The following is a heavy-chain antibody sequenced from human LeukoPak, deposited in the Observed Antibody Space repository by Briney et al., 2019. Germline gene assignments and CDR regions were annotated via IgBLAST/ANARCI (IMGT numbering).Heavy chain of an antibody. V-gene: IGHV1-18*01. CDR1: GYTFTSYG. CDR3: ARNPSYGDYSFYGMDV. J-gene: IGHJ6*02. D-gene: IGHD4-17*01. Sequence: ASVKVSCKASGYTFTSYGISWVRQAPGQGLEWTGWISAYNGNTNYAQKLQGRVTMTTGTSTSTAYMELRSLRSDDTAVYYCARNPSYGDYSFYGMDVWGQGTTVTVSS. CDR2: ISAYNGNT.